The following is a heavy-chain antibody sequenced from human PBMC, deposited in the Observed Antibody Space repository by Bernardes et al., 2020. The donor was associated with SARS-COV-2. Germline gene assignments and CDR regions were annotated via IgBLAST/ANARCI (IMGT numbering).Heavy chain of an antibody. Sequence: SETLSLTCAVSGDSISHYLWSWIRQPPGKALEWIGDIDSSGNTHYNPSLKSPFTISVDMSMNQFSLRLTSLTAVDTAVYYCARGGLGNHFDYWGQGTLVTVSS. D-gene: IGHD1-1*01. CDR3: ARGGLGNHFDY. J-gene: IGHJ4*02. V-gene: IGHV4-59*01. CDR1: GDSISHYL. CDR2: IDSSGNT.